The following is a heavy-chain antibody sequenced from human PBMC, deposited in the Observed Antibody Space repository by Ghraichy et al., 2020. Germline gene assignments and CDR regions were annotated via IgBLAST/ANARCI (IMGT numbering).Heavy chain of an antibody. CDR3: ASRYCSTTSCYPFDP. CDR1: GGSFSGYY. Sequence: SETLSLTCAVYGGSFSGYYWSWIRQPPGKGLEWIGEINHSGSTNYNPSLKSRVTISVDTSKNQFSLKLSSVTAADTAVYYCASRYCSTTSCYPFDPWGQGTLVTVSS. V-gene: IGHV4-34*01. J-gene: IGHJ5*02. CDR2: INHSGST. D-gene: IGHD2-2*01.